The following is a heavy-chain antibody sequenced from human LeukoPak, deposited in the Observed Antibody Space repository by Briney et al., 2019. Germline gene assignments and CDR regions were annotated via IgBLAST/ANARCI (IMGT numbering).Heavy chain of an antibody. Sequence: PGGSLRLSCAASGFTFNSYWMHWVRQAPGKGLVWVARISTDGSSTSYADSVKGRFTISRDNAKNTLYPQMNSLRAEDTAVYYCAKAGRPSGIMVTGIHYYYYGMDVWGQGTTVTVSS. V-gene: IGHV3-74*01. CDR1: GFTFNSYW. D-gene: IGHD3-16*01. CDR2: ISTDGSST. J-gene: IGHJ6*02. CDR3: AKAGRPSGIMVTGIHYYYYGMDV.